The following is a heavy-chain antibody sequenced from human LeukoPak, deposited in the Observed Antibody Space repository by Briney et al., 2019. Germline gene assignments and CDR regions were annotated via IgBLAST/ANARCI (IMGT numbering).Heavy chain of an antibody. CDR3: ARAYLHYGSGSYVWFDP. CDR1: GGSISSYY. CDR2: IYYSGST. J-gene: IGHJ5*02. V-gene: IGHV4-59*01. D-gene: IGHD3-10*01. Sequence: SETLSLTCTVPGGSISSYYWSWIRQPPGKGLEGIGYIYYSGSTNYNPSLKSRVTISVDTSKNQFSLKLSSVTAADTAVYYCARAYLHYGSGSYVWFDPWGQGTLVTVSS.